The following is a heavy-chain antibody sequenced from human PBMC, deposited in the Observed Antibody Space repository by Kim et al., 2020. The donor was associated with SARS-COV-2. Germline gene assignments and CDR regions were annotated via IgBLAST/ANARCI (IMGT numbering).Heavy chain of an antibody. D-gene: IGHD4-17*01. CDR3: ARGTTVTTFTGWFDP. CDR1: GYTFTSYY. J-gene: IGHJ5*02. CDR2: INPSGGST. V-gene: IGHV1-46*01. Sequence: ASVKVSCKASGYTFTSYYMHWVRQAPGQGLEWMGIINPSGGSTSYAQKFQGRVTITRDTSTSTVYMELSSLRSEDTAVYYCARGTTVTTFTGWFDPWCQGTLVTVSS.